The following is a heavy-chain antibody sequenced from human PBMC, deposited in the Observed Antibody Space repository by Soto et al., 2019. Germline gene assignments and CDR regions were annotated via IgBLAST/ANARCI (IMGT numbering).Heavy chain of an antibody. J-gene: IGHJ4*02. V-gene: IGHV4-30-2*01. CDR3: ARVVNYYFEY. CDR1: VGSISSGGYS. Sequence: PSETLSLTCAFSVGSISSGGYSCSWIRQPPGKGLEWIGYIYHSGSTYYNPSLKSRVTISVDRSKNQFSLKLSSVTAADTAVYYCARVVNYYFEYWGQGTLVTVS. D-gene: IGHD2-15*01. CDR2: IYHSGST.